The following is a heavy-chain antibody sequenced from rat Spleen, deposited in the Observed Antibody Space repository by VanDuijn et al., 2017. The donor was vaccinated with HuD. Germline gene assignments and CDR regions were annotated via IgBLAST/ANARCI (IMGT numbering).Heavy chain of an antibody. J-gene: IGHJ3*01. CDR2: ISFDGSTT. V-gene: IGHV5-20*01. CDR3: TTENYWFAH. Sequence: EVQLVESDGGLVQPGRSLKLSCAASGFTFNNYWMTWIRQAPGKGPEWVASISFDGSTTYYRDSVRGRFTISRDDTESTLYLQMNSLMSEDTATYYCTTENYWFAHWGQGTLVTVSS. CDR1: GFTFNNYW. D-gene: IGHD1-1*01.